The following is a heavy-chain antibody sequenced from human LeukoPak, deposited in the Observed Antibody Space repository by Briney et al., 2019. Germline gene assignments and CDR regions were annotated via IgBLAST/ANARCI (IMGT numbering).Heavy chain of an antibody. D-gene: IGHD6-19*01. J-gene: IGHJ4*02. CDR1: GFTFSSYG. CDR2: IWYDGSNK. Sequence: GGSLRLSCAASGFTFSSYGMHWVRQAPGKGLEWVAVIWYDGSNKYSDSVKGRFTISRDNSKNTLYLQMNSLRAEDTAVYYCAKDPLGPELYSSGWWSGVYWGQGTLVTVSS. V-gene: IGHV3-30*02. CDR3: AKDPLGPELYSSGWWSGVY.